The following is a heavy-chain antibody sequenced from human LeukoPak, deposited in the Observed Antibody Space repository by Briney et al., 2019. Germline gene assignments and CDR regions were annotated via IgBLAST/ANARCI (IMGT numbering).Heavy chain of an antibody. CDR2: ISYDGSNK. J-gene: IGHJ3*02. Sequence: PGGSLRLSCAASGFTLSSYAMHWVRQAPGKGLEWVAVISYDGSNKYYADSVKGRFTTSRDNSKNTLHLQMNSLRAEDTAVYYCARDEPYYGSAPGAFDIWGQGTMVTVSS. CDR1: GFTLSSYA. D-gene: IGHD3-10*01. V-gene: IGHV3-30-3*01. CDR3: ARDEPYYGSAPGAFDI.